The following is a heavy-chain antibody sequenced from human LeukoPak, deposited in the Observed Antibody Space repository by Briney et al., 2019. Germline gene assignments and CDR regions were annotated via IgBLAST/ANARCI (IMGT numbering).Heavy chain of an antibody. Sequence: PGGSLRLSCAASGFTFSSYGMHWVRQAPGKGLEWVAVISYDGSNKYYADSVKGRFTISRDNSKNTLYLQMNSLRAEDTAVYHCAKVSGYDSPFDYWGQGTLVTVSS. CDR2: ISYDGSNK. V-gene: IGHV3-30*18. CDR1: GFTFSSYG. J-gene: IGHJ4*02. D-gene: IGHD5-12*01. CDR3: AKVSGYDSPFDY.